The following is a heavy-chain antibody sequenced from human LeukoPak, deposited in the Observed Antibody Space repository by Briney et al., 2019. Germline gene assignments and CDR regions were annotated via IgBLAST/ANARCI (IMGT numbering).Heavy chain of an antibody. Sequence: PGGSLRLSCAASGFTFSSYGMHWVRQAPGKGLEWVAVIWYDGSNKYYADSVKGRFTISRDNSKNTLYLQMNSLRAEDTAVYYSARDYYDSSGYNWFDPWGQGTLVTVSS. V-gene: IGHV3-33*01. J-gene: IGHJ5*02. CDR1: GFTFSSYG. D-gene: IGHD3-22*01. CDR2: IWYDGSNK. CDR3: ARDYYDSSGYNWFDP.